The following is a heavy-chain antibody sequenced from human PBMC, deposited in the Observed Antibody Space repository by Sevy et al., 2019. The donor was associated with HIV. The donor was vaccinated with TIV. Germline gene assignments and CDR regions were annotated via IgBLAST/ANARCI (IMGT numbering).Heavy chain of an antibody. Sequence: GGSLRLSCAASGLPFSSYAMHWVRQGPGKGLEWVAVISYDARNEAYADSVKGRFTISRDNSKNTLYLQMNSLGAEDTAVYYCARFPPERAFDIWGQGTMVTVSS. CDR1: GLPFSSYA. CDR2: ISYDARNE. J-gene: IGHJ3*02. V-gene: IGHV3-30*04. CDR3: ARFPPERAFDI.